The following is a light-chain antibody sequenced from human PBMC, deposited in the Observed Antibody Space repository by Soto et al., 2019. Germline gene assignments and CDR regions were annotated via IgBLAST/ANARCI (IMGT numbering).Light chain of an antibody. Sequence: EIVLTQSPGTLSLSPLEIATLSFMASQSVSSSYLAWYQQKPGQAPRLLIYGASSRATGIPDRFSGSGSGTDFTLTISRLEPEHFAVYYCQQYNHWPPWTFGQGTKVDI. CDR3: QQYNHWPPWT. CDR1: QSVSSSY. V-gene: IGKV3-20*01. J-gene: IGKJ1*01. CDR2: GAS.